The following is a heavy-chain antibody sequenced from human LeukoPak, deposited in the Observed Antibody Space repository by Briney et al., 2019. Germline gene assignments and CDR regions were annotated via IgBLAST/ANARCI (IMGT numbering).Heavy chain of an antibody. CDR3: ARAGQGDFWSGLRYFDY. CDR2: IYYSGST. Sequence: SETLSLTCTVPGGSISSYYWSWIRQPPGKGLEWIGYIYYSGSTNYNPSLKSRVTISVDTSKNHFSLKLSSVTAADTAVYYCARAGQGDFWSGLRYFDYWGQGTLVTVSS. J-gene: IGHJ4*02. D-gene: IGHD3-3*01. V-gene: IGHV4-59*01. CDR1: GGSISSYY.